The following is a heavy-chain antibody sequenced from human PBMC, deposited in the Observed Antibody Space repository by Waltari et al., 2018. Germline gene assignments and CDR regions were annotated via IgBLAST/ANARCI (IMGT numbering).Heavy chain of an antibody. J-gene: IGHJ4*02. CDR1: GFTFDDYA. D-gene: IGHD4-17*01. V-gene: IGHV3-9*01. CDR2: ITWDSDNI. Sequence: EVQLVESGGGLVQPGESLTLSCAASGFTFDDYAMHWVRQRAGKGLEWGSGITWDSDNIDYADSVRGRLSISRDNAQRILFMTMNSLKPEDTALYFCARDTGEYRVRDYWGQGTLVTVSS. CDR3: ARDTGEYRVRDY.